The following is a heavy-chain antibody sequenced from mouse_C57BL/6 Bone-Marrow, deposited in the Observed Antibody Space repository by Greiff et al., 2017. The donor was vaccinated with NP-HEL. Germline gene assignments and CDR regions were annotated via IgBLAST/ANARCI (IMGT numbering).Heavy chain of an antibody. CDR2: ISYDGSN. CDR3: ARGGYSNFFAY. CDR1: GYSITSGYY. Sequence: EVKLMESGPGLVKPSQSLSLTCSVTGYSITSGYYWNWIRQFPGNKLEWMGYISYDGSNNYNPSLKNRISITRDTSKNQFFLKLNSVTTEDTATYYCARGGYSNFFAYWGQGTLVTVSA. V-gene: IGHV3-6*01. J-gene: IGHJ3*01. D-gene: IGHD2-5*01.